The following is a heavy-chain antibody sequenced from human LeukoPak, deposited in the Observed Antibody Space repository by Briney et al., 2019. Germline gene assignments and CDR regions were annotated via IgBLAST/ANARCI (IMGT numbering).Heavy chain of an antibody. CDR3: AKSRNYGVDAFDT. CDR2: ISGSGGST. V-gene: IGHV3-23*01. J-gene: IGHJ3*02. D-gene: IGHD3-16*01. Sequence: GGSLRLSCAASGFTFSSYAMNWVRQAPGKGLEWVSTISGSGGSTYYADSVKGRFTISRDNSKNTLYLQMNSLRAEDTAVYYCAKSRNYGVDAFDTWGQGTMVTVSS. CDR1: GFTFSSYA.